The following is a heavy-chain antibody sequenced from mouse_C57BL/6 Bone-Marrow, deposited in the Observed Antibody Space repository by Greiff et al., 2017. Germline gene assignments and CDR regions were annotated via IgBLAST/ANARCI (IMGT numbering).Heavy chain of an antibody. CDR1: GYTFTSYW. D-gene: IGHD3-2*02. V-gene: IGHV1-50*01. Sequence: QVQLQQPGAELVKPGASVKLSCKASGYTFTSYWMQWVKQRPGQGLEWIGEIDPSDSDTNYNQKFKGKATLTVDTSSSTAYMQLSSLTSEDSAVYYCARCSSGYYFDYWGQGTTLTVSS. J-gene: IGHJ2*01. CDR2: IDPSDSDT. CDR3: ARCSSGYYFDY.